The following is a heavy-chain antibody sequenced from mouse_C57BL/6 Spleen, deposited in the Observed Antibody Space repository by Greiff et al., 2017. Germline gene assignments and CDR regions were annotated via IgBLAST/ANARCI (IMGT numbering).Heavy chain of an antibody. D-gene: IGHD1-1*01. J-gene: IGHJ2*01. CDR1: GFTFTDYY. Sequence: DVQLQESGPVLVKPGPSVKISCKASGFTFTDYYMHWVKQSHGKSLEWIGLVYPYNGGTSYNQKFKGKATLTVDTSSSTAYMELNSLTSEDSAVYYCARGDYYGSRVPYYFDYWGQGTTLTVSS. CDR3: ARGDYYGSRVPYYFDY. CDR2: VYPYNGGT. V-gene: IGHV1-36*01.